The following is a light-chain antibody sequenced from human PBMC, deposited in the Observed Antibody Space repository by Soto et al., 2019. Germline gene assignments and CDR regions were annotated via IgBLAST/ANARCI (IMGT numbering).Light chain of an antibody. CDR2: SNN. V-gene: IGLV1-44*01. J-gene: IGLJ3*02. CDR3: AAWDDSLNGWV. CDR1: NSNIGSNT. Sequence: QSVLTQPPSASGTPGQRVTISCSGSNSNIGSNTVNWYQQVTGTAPKLLIYSNNQRPSGVPDRFSGSKSGTSASLAISGLQSEDEADDSCAAWDDSLNGWVFGGGTKVTVL.